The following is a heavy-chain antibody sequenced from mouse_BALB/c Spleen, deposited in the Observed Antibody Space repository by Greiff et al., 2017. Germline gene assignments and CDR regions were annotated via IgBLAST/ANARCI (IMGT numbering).Heavy chain of an antibody. D-gene: IGHD2-4*01. V-gene: IGHV5-6-4*01. Sequence: EVMLVESGGGLVKPGGSLKLSCAASGFTFSSYTMSWVRQTPEKRLEWVATISSGGSYTYYPDSVKGRFTISRDNAKNTLYLQMSSLKSEDTAMYYCTRDDYQNFDYWGQGTTLTVSS. CDR3: TRDDYQNFDY. CDR2: ISSGGSYT. CDR1: GFTFSSYT. J-gene: IGHJ2*01.